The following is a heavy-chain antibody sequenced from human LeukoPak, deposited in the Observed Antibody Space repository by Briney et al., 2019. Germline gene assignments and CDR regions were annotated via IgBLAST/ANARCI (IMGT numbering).Heavy chain of an antibody. D-gene: IGHD6-13*01. CDR3: ARLQSERSSWYGKDY. J-gene: IGHJ4*02. Sequence: PSETLSLTCAVYGGSFSGYYWSWIRQPPGKGLEWVSIIYSGGCTYYADSVKGRFTISRDNSKNTLYLQMNSLRVEDTAVYYCARLQSERSSWYGKDYWGRGTLVTVSS. CDR1: GGSFSGYY. V-gene: IGHV3-53*01. CDR2: IYSGGCT.